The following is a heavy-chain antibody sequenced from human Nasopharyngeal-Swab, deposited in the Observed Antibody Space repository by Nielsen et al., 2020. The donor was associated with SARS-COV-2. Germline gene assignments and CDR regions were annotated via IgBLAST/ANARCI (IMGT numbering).Heavy chain of an antibody. Sequence: GGSLRLSCAASGFTFSRYWMHWVRQAPGKGLVWVSRINEHGSYTSHADSVKGRFTISRDNAKNTLYLQMNGLRVEDTAVYYYANDMTGREDKWGQGTLVTVSS. J-gene: IGHJ4*02. D-gene: IGHD3-9*01. CDR2: INEHGSYT. CDR1: GFTFSRYW. CDR3: ANDMTGREDK. V-gene: IGHV3-74*01.